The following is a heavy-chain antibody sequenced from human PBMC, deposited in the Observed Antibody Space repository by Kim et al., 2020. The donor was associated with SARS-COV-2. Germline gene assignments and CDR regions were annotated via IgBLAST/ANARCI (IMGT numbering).Heavy chain of an antibody. J-gene: IGHJ3*02. CDR1: GGSISSYY. CDR2: IYYSGST. CDR3: ARVGPPGGPNDDSSGYPPDAFDI. Sequence: SETLSLTCTVSGGSISSYYWSWIRQPPGKGLEWIGYIYYSGSTNYNPSLKSRVTISVDTSKNQFSLKLSSVTAADTAVYYCARVGPPGGPNDDSSGYPPDAFDIWGQGTMVSVSS. D-gene: IGHD3-22*01. V-gene: IGHV4-59*01.